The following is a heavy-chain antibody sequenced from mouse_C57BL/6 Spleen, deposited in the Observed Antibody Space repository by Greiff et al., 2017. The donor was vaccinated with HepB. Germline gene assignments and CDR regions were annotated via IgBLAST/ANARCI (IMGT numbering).Heavy chain of an antibody. CDR1: GFSLSTSGMG. CDR2: IYWDDDK. CDR3: ARRLNYGGYFDV. Sequence: QVTLKECGPGILQSSQTLSLTCSFSGFSLSTSGMGVSWIRQPSGKGLEWLAHIYWDDDKRYNPSLKSRLTISKDTSRNQVFLKITSVDTADTATYYCARRLNYGGYFDVWGTGTTVTVSS. V-gene: IGHV8-12*01. D-gene: IGHD1-2*01. J-gene: IGHJ1*03.